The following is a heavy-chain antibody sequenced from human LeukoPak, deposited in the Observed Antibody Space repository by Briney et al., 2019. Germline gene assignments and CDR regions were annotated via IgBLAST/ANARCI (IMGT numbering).Heavy chain of an antibody. CDR2: IYATGST. Sequence: PSQTLSLTCTVSGGSITSGNYYWSWIRQPAGKGLEWIGRIYATGSTNYNPSLKSRVTISVDTSKTQFSLSLSSVTAADTAFYHCARGNGSSYFFDYWGQGTLVTVSS. J-gene: IGHJ4*02. V-gene: IGHV4-61*02. CDR1: GGSITSGNYY. CDR3: ARGNGSSYFFDY. D-gene: IGHD6-6*01.